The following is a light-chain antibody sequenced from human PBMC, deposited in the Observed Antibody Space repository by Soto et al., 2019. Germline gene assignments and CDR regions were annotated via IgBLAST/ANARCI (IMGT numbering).Light chain of an antibody. CDR1: QSISTY. J-gene: IGKJ1*01. CDR3: QQSYNLWT. V-gene: IGKV1-39*01. Sequence: DIQVTQSPSSLSASVGDRVTITCLASQSISTYLNWYQHKPGKAPNLLIYDASSLQSGVPSRFSGSGSETDFTLTISSLQPEDFATYYCQQSYNLWTFGQGTKVEIK. CDR2: DAS.